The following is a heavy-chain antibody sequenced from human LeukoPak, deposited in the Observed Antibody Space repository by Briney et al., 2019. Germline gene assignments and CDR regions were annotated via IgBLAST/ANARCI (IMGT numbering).Heavy chain of an antibody. V-gene: IGHV4-34*01. CDR1: GGSISSYY. Sequence: SETLSLTCTVSGGSISSYYWSWIRQPPGKGLEWIGEINHSGSTNYNPSLKSRVTISVDTSKNQFSLKLSSVTAADTAVYYCATPHDSSGYYPDAFDIWGQGTMVTVSS. CDR3: ATPHDSSGYYPDAFDI. CDR2: INHSGST. D-gene: IGHD3-22*01. J-gene: IGHJ3*02.